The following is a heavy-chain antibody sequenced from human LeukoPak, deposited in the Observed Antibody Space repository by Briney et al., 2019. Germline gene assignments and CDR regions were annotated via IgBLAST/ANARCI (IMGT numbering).Heavy chain of an antibody. CDR1: GFTFNSYW. CDR3: ARWSYVSGTWFLDS. CDR2: INEDGSTI. D-gene: IGHD3-10*01. J-gene: IGHJ4*02. V-gene: IGHV3-7*05. Sequence: GGSLRLSFEASGFTFNSYWMSWVRQAPGKGLEWVADINEDGSTIYYVNSVKGRFTISRDNAKNSLSLQLNTLRAEDRAVYYCARWSYVSGTWFLDSWGQGALVTVSS.